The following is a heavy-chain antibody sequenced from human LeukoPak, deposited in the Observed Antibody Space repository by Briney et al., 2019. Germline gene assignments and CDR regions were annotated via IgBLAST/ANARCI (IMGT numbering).Heavy chain of an antibody. D-gene: IGHD3-10*01. CDR3: ARDMVRGVIAS. CDR1: GGSFSGYY. Sequence: KPSETLSLTCAVYGGSFSGYYWSWIRQPPGKGLEWIGEMNHSGSTNYNPSLKSRVTISVDTSKNQFSLQLTPVTAADTAVYYCARDMVRGVIASWGQGTLVTVS. V-gene: IGHV4-34*01. J-gene: IGHJ4*02. CDR2: MNHSGST.